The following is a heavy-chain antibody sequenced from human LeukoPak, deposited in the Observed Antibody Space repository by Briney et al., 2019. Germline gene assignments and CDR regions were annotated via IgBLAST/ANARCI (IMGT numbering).Heavy chain of an antibody. CDR1: GGTFSSYA. V-gene: IGHV1-69*05. Sequence: ASVKVSCKASGGTFSSYAITWVRQAPGQGLEWMGGIIPIFGTANYAQKFQGGVTITTDESTSTAYMELSSLRSEDTAVYYCARVRGGFGEFRDAFDIWGQGTMVTVSS. CDR3: ARVRGGFGEFRDAFDI. J-gene: IGHJ3*02. CDR2: IIPIFGTA. D-gene: IGHD3-10*01.